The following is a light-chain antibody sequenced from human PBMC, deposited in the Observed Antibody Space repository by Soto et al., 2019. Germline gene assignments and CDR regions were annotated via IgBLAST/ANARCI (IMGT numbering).Light chain of an antibody. J-gene: IGLJ1*01. V-gene: IGLV2-14*01. CDR2: AVS. CDR3: SSYTSDSSYV. CDR1: SSDVGLYDY. Sequence: QSVVTQPASVSGSPGQSITIYCTGTSSDVGLYDYVSWYQQHPGKAPQLMIYAVSNRPSGVSNRFSASKSGNTASLFISGLQAEDEADYYCSSYTSDSSYVFGSGTKVTVL.